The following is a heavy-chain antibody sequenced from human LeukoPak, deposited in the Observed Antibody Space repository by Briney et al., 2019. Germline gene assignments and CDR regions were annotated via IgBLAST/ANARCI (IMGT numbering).Heavy chain of an antibody. Sequence: GGSLRLSCTSSGFTFREFAVSWFRQAPGKGLEWIGFIRSSIYGGTPKAAASVKGRFIFSRDDSKGVAYLRMNSLKTEDTAVYYCASLLVAGVASVDYWGQGTLVTVSS. CDR1: GFTFREFA. CDR3: ASLLVAGVASVDY. D-gene: IGHD6-19*01. V-gene: IGHV3-49*03. CDR2: IRSSIYGGTP. J-gene: IGHJ4*02.